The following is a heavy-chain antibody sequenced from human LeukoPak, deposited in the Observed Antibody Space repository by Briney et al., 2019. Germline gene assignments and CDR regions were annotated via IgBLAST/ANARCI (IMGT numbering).Heavy chain of an antibody. Sequence: SETLSLTCTVSGGSISSYYWSWIRQPPGKGLEWIGYIYYSGSTNYNPSLKSRVTISVDTSKNQFSLKLSSVTAADTAVYFCAKGGQYYYDSSAHYYWGQGILVTVSS. CDR3: AKGGQYYYDSSAHYY. CDR1: GGSISSYY. J-gene: IGHJ4*02. V-gene: IGHV4-59*12. CDR2: IYYSGST. D-gene: IGHD3-22*01.